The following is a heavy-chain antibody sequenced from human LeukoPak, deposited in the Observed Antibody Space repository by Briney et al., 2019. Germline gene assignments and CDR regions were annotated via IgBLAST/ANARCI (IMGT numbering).Heavy chain of an antibody. Sequence: GESLKISCKGSGYSFTSYWISWVRQMPGKGLEWMGRIDPSDSYTNYSPSFQGHVTISADKSISTAYLQWSSLKASATAMYYCGYCSSTSCYENWFDPWGQGTLVTVSS. CDR3: GYCSSTSCYENWFDP. V-gene: IGHV5-10-1*01. J-gene: IGHJ5*02. CDR2: IDPSDSYT. D-gene: IGHD2-2*01. CDR1: GYSFTSYW.